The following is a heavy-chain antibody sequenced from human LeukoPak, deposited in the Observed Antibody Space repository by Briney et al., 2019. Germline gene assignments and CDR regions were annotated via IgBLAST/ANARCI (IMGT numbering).Heavy chain of an antibody. D-gene: IGHD6-19*01. V-gene: IGHV1-18*01. CDR1: GYTFPSYG. J-gene: IGHJ4*02. CDR3: ARNSHGYSSGWLQFNFDY. Sequence: TSVKVSCKASGYTFPSYGISWVRQAPGQGLEWMGWINTYNANTNYAQRLQGRVTMTTDTSTSTAYMELRSLRSDDTAVYYCARNSHGYSSGWLQFNFDYWGQGTLVTVSS. CDR2: INTYNANT.